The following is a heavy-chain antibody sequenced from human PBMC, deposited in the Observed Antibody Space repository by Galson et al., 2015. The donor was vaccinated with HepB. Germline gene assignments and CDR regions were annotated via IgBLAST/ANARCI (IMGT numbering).Heavy chain of an antibody. CDR3: ARFLYQLPGEAFDI. V-gene: IGHV1-69*13. J-gene: IGHJ3*02. CDR1: GGTFSNYA. CDR2: IIPIFGTA. Sequence: SVKVSCKASGGTFSNYAISWVRQAPGQGLEWMGGIIPIFGTANYAQKFQGRVTITADESTSTAYMELSSLRSEDTAVYYCARFLYQLPGEAFDIWGQGTMVTVSS. D-gene: IGHD2-2*01.